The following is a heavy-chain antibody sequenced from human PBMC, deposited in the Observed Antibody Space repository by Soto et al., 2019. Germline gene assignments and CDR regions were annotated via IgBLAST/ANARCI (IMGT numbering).Heavy chain of an antibody. Sequence: PRGSLRLSCAASGFTFSSYAMSWVRQAPGKGLEWVSAISGSGGSTYYADSVKGRFTISRDNSKNTLYLQMNSLRAEDTAVYYCAKGNSNYDFYYYYGMDVWGRGTTVPVSS. CDR2: ISGSGGST. J-gene: IGHJ6*02. D-gene: IGHD4-4*01. CDR3: AKGNSNYDFYYYYGMDV. CDR1: GFTFSSYA. V-gene: IGHV3-23*01.